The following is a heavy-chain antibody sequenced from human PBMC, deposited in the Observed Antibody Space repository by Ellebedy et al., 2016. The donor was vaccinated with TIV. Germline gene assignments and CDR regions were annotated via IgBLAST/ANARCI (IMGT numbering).Heavy chain of an antibody. V-gene: IGHV3-23*01. CDR1: GFPFSKYG. CDR2: IAGNGDDST. CDR3: ARDSFGWFGNLVNYFEY. Sequence: GESLKISCAASGFPFSKYGMNWVRQAPGKGLEWVSAIAGNGDDSTHYADSVRGRFAISRDDSKNMLYLQMNSLRAEDSAVYFCARDSFGWFGNLVNYFEYWGQGTLVAVSS. J-gene: IGHJ4*02. D-gene: IGHD3-10*01.